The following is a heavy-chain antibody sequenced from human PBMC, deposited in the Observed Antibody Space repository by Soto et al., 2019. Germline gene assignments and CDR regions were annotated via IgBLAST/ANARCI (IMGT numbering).Heavy chain of an antibody. CDR3: SIGSWSAETFDV. CDR1: GGTFSTYT. V-gene: IGHV1-69*02. D-gene: IGHD2-2*01. CDR2: IIPMLTVT. Sequence: SVKVSCKAAGGTFSTYTLIWVRQAPGQGLEWMGRIIPMLTVTNSAQKFQGRVTLTADKSTSTAFMELTSLTSDDTAVYYCSIGSWSAETFDVWGQGTMVTV. J-gene: IGHJ3*01.